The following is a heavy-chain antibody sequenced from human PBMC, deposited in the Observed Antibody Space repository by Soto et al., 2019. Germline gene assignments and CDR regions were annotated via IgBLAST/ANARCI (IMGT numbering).Heavy chain of an antibody. CDR3: ARDREHGSGTNYNWFDS. Sequence: QMQLVQSGAEVKKPGSSVKVSCKASGGTFGNLGIIWLRQAPGQGLEWMGGTIPIFDTPHYAEKFRDRLTIASDATTTAYMELSSLSSEDTATYYSARDREHGSGTNYNWFDSWGQGILVSVSS. V-gene: IGHV1-69*01. J-gene: IGHJ5*01. D-gene: IGHD3-10*01. CDR2: TIPIFDTP. CDR1: GGTFGNLG.